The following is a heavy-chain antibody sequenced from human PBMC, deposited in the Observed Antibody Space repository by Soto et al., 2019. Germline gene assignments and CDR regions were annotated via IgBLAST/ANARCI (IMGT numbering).Heavy chain of an antibody. CDR1: GFTFSNYT. J-gene: IGHJ6*02. V-gene: IGHV3-21*01. CDR3: ARANYDFWSGYSNYFGMDV. D-gene: IGHD3-3*01. Sequence: EVQLVESGGGLVKPGGSLRVSCAASGFTFSNYTMNWVRQAPGKGLEWVSAISISSLYIYYADSVKGRFTISRDNAKNLLYLQMNSLGAEDTAVYYCARANYDFWSGYSNYFGMDVWGQGTTVTVSS. CDR2: ISISSLYI.